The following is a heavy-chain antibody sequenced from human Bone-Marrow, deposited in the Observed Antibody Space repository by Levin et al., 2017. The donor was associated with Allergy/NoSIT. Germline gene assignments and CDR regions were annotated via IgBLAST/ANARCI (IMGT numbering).Heavy chain of an antibody. Sequence: GGSLRLSCAASGFTFSSYGMHWVRQAPGKGLEWVAVISYDGSNKYYADSVKGRFTISRDNSKNTLYLQMNSLRAEDTAVYYCAKDSGSWYKEAGMDVWGQGTTVTVSS. CDR2: ISYDGSNK. V-gene: IGHV3-30*18. CDR1: GFTFSSYG. CDR3: AKDSGSWYKEAGMDV. J-gene: IGHJ6*02. D-gene: IGHD6-13*01.